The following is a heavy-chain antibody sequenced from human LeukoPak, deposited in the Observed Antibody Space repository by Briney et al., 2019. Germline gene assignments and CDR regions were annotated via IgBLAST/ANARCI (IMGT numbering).Heavy chain of an antibody. CDR2: IIPILGIA. J-gene: IGHJ4*02. CDR3: ARQSYYDSSGYYPH. V-gene: IGHV1-69*04. D-gene: IGHD3-22*01. CDR1: GGTFSSYA. Sequence: SVKVSCKASGGTFSSYAISWVRQAPGQGLEWMGRIIPILGIANYAQKFQGRVTITADKSTSTAYMELSSLRSEDTAVYYCARQSYYDSSGYYPHWGQGTLVTVSS.